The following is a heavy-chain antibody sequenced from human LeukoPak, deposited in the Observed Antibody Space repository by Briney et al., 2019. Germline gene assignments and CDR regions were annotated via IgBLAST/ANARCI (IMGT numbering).Heavy chain of an antibody. CDR1: GGSISSDSYY. Sequence: SQTLSLTCTVSGGSISSDSYYWSWIRQPAGKGLEWIGRIFASGSTDYNPSLKTRVTISVDTSKNHFSLRLNSVTAADTAVYYCATKGKLGDAFDIWGQGTMVTVSS. CDR2: IFASGST. J-gene: IGHJ3*02. D-gene: IGHD3-16*01. V-gene: IGHV4-61*02. CDR3: ATKGKLGDAFDI.